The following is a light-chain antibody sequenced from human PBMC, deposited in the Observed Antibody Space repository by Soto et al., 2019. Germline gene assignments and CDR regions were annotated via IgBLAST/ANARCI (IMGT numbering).Light chain of an antibody. CDR3: GSYAGIDNFVV. Sequence: QSALTQPPSASGSPGQSVTISCTGTNSDIGRFKYVSWYQQHPGKCPKLVIFEVTNRPSGVPDRFSGSKSGNTASLTFSGLQAEDDADYYCGSYAGIDNFVVLGGGTKLTVL. V-gene: IGLV2-8*01. CDR1: NSDIGRFKY. J-gene: IGLJ2*01. CDR2: EVT.